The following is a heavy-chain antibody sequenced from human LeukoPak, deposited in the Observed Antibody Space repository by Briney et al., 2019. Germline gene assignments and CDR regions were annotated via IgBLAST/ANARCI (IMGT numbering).Heavy chain of an antibody. CDR2: IYNSGNT. J-gene: IGHJ4*02. CDR3: ARDRYALTFDY. V-gene: IGHV4-61*01. Sequence: SETLSLTCTVSGGSVSSDSYYWSWIRQPPGKKLEWIGYIYNSGNTNYNPSLKSRVTMSVDTSKNQISLKLSSVTAADTAVYYCARDRYALTFDYWGQGTLVTVSS. CDR1: GGSVSSDSYY. D-gene: IGHD3-16*01.